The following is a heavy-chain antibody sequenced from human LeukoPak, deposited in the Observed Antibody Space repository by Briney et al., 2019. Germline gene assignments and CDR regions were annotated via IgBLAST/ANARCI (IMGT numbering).Heavy chain of an antibody. CDR3: ARKGGNQAFDI. V-gene: IGHV3-33*01. D-gene: IGHD3-16*01. J-gene: IGHJ3*02. CDR1: GFTFSSYG. CDR2: IWYDGSNK. Sequence: GRSLRLSCAASGFTFSSYGMHWVRQAPGKGLEWVAAIWYDGSNKYYADSVKGRFTISRDNSKNTLYLQMNSLRAEDTAVYYCARKGGNQAFDIWGQGTMVTVSS.